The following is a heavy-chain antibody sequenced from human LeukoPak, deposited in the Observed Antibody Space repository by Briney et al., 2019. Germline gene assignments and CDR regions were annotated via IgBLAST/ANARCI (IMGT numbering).Heavy chain of an antibody. V-gene: IGHV6-1*01. CDR1: GDSFSSNAAN. CDR2: TYDRSKRNK. CDR3: GSGGAGGRAFDI. J-gene: IGHJ3*02. Sequence: SQTLSLTCAVSGDSFSSNAANWNWIRQSPSRGLEWRGRTYDRSKRNKDYAIVGKSRLSINPDTSKNQLSLQLNSVTPEDPAVYYCGSGGAGGRAFDIWGQGTMVTVSS. D-gene: IGHD6-25*01.